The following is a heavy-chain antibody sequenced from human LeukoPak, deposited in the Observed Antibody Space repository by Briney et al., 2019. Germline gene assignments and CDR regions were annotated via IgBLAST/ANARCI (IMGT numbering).Heavy chain of an antibody. CDR2: IYPGDSDT. CDR1: GSPFTSYW. J-gene: IGHJ4*02. CDR3: ARQVQSGHIDY. D-gene: IGHD1-26*01. V-gene: IGHV5-51*01. Sequence: GESLQISGKGPGSPFTSYWIGGLRRLPGKGREGMGIIYPGDSDTRYNPSFQGQVTISADKSISTAYLQWSTLKASDTAMYYCARQVQSGHIDYWGQGTLVTVSS.